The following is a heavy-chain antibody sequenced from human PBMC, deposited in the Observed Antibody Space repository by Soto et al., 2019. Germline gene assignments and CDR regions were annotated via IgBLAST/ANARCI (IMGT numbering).Heavy chain of an antibody. J-gene: IGHJ4*02. D-gene: IGHD3-10*01. CDR3: ARITVVRGVIPGEFDY. Sequence: EVQLVESGGGLVQPGGSLRLSCAASGFTFSSYWMSWVRQAPGKGLEWVANIKQDGSEKYYVDSVKGRFTISRDNAKNSLYLQRNSLRAEDTAVYYCARITVVRGVIPGEFDYWGQGTLVTVSS. CDR1: GFTFSSYW. CDR2: IKQDGSEK. V-gene: IGHV3-7*05.